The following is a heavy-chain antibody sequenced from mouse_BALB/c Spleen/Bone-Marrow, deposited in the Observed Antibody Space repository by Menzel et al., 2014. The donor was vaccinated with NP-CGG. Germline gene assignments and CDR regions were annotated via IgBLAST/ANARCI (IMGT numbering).Heavy chain of an antibody. CDR3: ARVSYDYFDY. D-gene: IGHD2-4*01. J-gene: IGHJ2*01. CDR2: ISDGGSYT. V-gene: IGHV5-4*02. CDR1: GFTFSDYY. Sequence: EVKLQESGGGLVKPGGSLKLSCAASGFTFSDYYMYWVRQTPEKRLEWVATISDGGSYTYYPDSAKGRFTISGDNAKNNLYLQMSSLKSEDTAMYYCARVSYDYFDYWGQGTTLTVSS.